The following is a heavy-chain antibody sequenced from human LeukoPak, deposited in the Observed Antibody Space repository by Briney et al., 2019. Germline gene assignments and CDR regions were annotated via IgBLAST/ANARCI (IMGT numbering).Heavy chain of an antibody. D-gene: IGHD3-10*01. CDR3: ASTDYYGSGMASHYYYYYYMDV. J-gene: IGHJ6*03. CDR2: IIPIFGTA. V-gene: IGHV1-69*05. CDR1: GGTFSSYA. Sequence: GASVKVSCKASGGTFSSYAISWVRQAPGQGLEWMGGIIPIFGTANYAQKFQGRVTITTDESTSTAYMELSSLRSEDTAVYYCASTDYYGSGMASHYYYYYYMDVWGKGTTVTVSS.